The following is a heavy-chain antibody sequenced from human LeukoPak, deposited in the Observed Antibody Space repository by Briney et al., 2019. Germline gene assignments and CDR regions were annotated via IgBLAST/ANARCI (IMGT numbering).Heavy chain of an antibody. CDR2: INWKTGNG. CDR1: GFNFDDYA. V-gene: IGHV3-9*01. J-gene: IGHJ2*01. Sequence: GGSLRLSCAVSGFNFDDYAMHWVRHAPERGPEWVSGINWKTGNGIYADSVKGRFTISRDNAKNSLYLQMSSLRAEDTALYYCTRRAARWQFDLWGRGTLLTVSS. D-gene: IGHD5-24*01. CDR3: TRRAARWQFDL.